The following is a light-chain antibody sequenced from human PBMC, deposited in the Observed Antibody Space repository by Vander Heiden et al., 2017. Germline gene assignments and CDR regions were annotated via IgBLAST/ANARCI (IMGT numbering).Light chain of an antibody. CDR2: GAS. CDR3: QQYSDSLRT. J-gene: IGKJ1*01. Sequence: EIVLTQSPGTLSLSPGERATLSCRASQSISSTYLAWYQQKPGQAPRLLIYGASSRATGIPDRFGGSGSGTDFTLTISRLEPDDFAVFYCQQYSDSLRTFGQGTKVEIK. CDR1: QSISSTY. V-gene: IGKV3-20*01.